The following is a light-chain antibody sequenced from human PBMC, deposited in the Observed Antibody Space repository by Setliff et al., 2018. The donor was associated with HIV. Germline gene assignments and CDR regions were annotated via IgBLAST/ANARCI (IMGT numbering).Light chain of an antibody. CDR3: CSYAGSYTPVI. V-gene: IGLV2-11*01. Sequence: ALTQPRSVSGSPGQSVTISCTGTSSDVGSYNYVSWYQQHPGKAPKLMIYDVTKRPSGVPDRFSGSKSGNTASLTISGLQAEDEADYYCCSYAGSYTPVIFGGGT. CDR1: SSDVGSYNY. J-gene: IGLJ2*01. CDR2: DVT.